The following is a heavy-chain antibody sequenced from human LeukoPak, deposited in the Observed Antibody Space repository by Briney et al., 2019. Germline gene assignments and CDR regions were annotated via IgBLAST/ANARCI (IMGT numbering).Heavy chain of an antibody. CDR3: ARDGCTNGVCYTHWYFDL. J-gene: IGHJ2*01. CDR2: IIPIFGTA. Sequence: SVKVSCKASGGTFSSYAISWARQAPGQGLEWMGGIIPIFGTANYAQKFQGRVTITADESTSTAYMELSSLRSEDTAVYYCARDGCTNGVCYTHWYFDLWGRGTPVTVSS. V-gene: IGHV1-69*13. CDR1: GGTFSSYA. D-gene: IGHD2-8*01.